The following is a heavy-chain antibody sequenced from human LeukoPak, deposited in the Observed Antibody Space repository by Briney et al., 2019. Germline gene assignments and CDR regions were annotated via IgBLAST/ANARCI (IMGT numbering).Heavy chain of an antibody. CDR1: GGFVSSGTYY. V-gene: IGHV4-61*01. CDR2: IYYGGST. Sequence: SETLSLTWTVSGGFVSSGTYYWSWIRQPPGKELEWIGYIYYGGSTNYNPSLKSRLAISVDTSKNQLSLKLSSVTAADTAVYYCARILISVAGFDYWGQGTLVTVSS. J-gene: IGHJ4*02. CDR3: ARILISVAGFDY. D-gene: IGHD6-19*01.